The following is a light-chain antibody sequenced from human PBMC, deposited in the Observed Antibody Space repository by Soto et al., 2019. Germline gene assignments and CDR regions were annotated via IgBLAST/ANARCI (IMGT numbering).Light chain of an antibody. CDR3: SSFTSRFTFV. CDR1: SSDVGGYTS. J-gene: IGLJ1*01. V-gene: IGLV2-14*01. CDR2: EVS. Sequence: QSALTQPPSLSGSPGQSITISCTGTSSDVGGYTSVSWYQQHPGKAPKLVIYEVSDRPSGVSSRFSGSKSGNTASLTISGLQAEDEADYYCSSFTSRFTFVFGTGTKVTVL.